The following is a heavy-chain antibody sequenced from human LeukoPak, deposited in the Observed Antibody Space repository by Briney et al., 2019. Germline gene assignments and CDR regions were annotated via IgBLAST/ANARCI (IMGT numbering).Heavy chain of an antibody. V-gene: IGHV4-39*07. J-gene: IGHJ4*02. D-gene: IGHD6-13*01. CDR3: ARGITGITATGSE. CDR2: IFYSGST. CDR1: SGSISTSNYY. Sequence: SETLSLTCTVSSGSISTSNYYWGWVRQPPGKALEWIGNIFYSGSTYYSPSLKSRVTISLDTSRNQFSLKLNSVTAADTAVYYCARGITGITATGSEWGQGTLVTVSS.